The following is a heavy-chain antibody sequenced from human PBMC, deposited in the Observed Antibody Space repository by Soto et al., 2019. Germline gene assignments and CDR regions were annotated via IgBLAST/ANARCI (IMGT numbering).Heavy chain of an antibody. Sequence: PGGSLRLSCAASGFTFSNAWMSWVRQAPGKGLEWVGRIKTKTDGGTTDYAAPVKGRFTISRDDSKDTLYLQMNSLKTEDTGVYYCTSGSRVHQYYYGMDVWGQGTTVTVSS. D-gene: IGHD3-10*01. J-gene: IGHJ6*02. CDR1: GFTFSNAW. V-gene: IGHV3-15*01. CDR3: TSGSRVHQYYYGMDV. CDR2: IKTKTDGGTT.